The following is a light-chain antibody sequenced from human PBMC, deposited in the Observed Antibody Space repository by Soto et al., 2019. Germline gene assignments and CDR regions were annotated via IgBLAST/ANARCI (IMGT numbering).Light chain of an antibody. CDR1: QSVSSF. V-gene: IGKV3-11*01. CDR2: DAS. J-gene: IGKJ4*01. Sequence: EIVLTQSPVTLSLSPGERATLSCRASQSVSSFLAWYQQKPGQAPRLLIYDASNRATGIPARFSGSGSGTDFTLTISSLEPEDFAVHYCQQRSYWPPLTFGGGTKVEIK. CDR3: QQRSYWPPLT.